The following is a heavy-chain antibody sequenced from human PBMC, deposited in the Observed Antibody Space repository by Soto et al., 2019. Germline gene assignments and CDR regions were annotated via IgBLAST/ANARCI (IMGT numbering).Heavy chain of an antibody. V-gene: IGHV1-69*01. D-gene: IGHD3-10*01. CDR3: ATGLRTGNYGMDV. CDR2: IIPIFGTT. CDR1: GGTFSNDA. J-gene: IGHJ6*02. Sequence: QEQLVQAGAEVKKPGSSVRISCRASGGTFSNDAVSWVRQVPGQGLQWMGGIIPIFGTTHYAQKFQGRVTITADESTATAYMELRSVTSEDTAVYYCATGLRTGNYGMDVWGQGTAVTVSS.